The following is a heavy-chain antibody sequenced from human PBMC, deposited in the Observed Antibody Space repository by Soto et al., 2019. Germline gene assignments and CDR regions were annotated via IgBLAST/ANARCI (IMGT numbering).Heavy chain of an antibody. CDR1: GGSISSSSYY. Sequence: SETLSLTCSVSGGSISSSSYYWGWIRQPPGKGLEWIGSIYYSGSTYYHPSLILRVTISVDTTKNQFSLKLSPVTAAATAVYYCGGGYNGNYYWFDPWGQGTLVTVSS. D-gene: IGHD1-7*01. CDR3: GGGYNGNYYWFDP. J-gene: IGHJ5*02. V-gene: IGHV4-39*01. CDR2: IYYSGST.